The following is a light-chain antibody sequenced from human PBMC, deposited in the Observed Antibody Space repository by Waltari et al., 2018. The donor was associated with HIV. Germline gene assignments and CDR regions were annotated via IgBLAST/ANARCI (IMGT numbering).Light chain of an antibody. J-gene: IGLJ2*01. CDR2: SNS. Sequence: QSVLSQPPSASGTPGQRVTISCSGSSFNIGSNTVNWYQQLPGTAPKPLINSNSKRPSGVPDRFSGSKSGTSASLAISGLQSDDEADYYCASWDDSLIGPVFGGGTKLTVL. CDR3: ASWDDSLIGPV. V-gene: IGLV1-44*01. CDR1: SFNIGSNT.